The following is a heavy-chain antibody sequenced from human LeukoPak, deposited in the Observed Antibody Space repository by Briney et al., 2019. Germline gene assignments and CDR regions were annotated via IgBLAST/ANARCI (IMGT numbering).Heavy chain of an antibody. CDR3: ARQRSGYSSSWFIDP. CDR2: IYPGDSET. CDR1: GYSFTSYW. Sequence: GESLKISCKGPGYSFTSYWIGWVRQMPGKGLEWMGIIYPGDSETRYSPSFQGQVTISADKSIRTAYLQWSSLKASDTAMYYCARQRSGYSSSWFIDPWGQGTLVTVSS. J-gene: IGHJ5*02. V-gene: IGHV5-51*01. D-gene: IGHD6-13*01.